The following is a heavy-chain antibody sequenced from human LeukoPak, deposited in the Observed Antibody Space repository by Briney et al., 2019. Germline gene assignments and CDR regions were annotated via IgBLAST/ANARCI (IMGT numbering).Heavy chain of an antibody. V-gene: IGHV1-2*02. CDR3: ARDLRLVLRYFEFDP. D-gene: IGHD3-9*01. CDR1: GYTFTGYY. Sequence: ASVKVSFKASGYTFTGYYMHWVRQAPGQGLEWMGWINPNSGATNYAQKFQDRVTMTRDTSISTAYMELSRLRSDDTAVYYCARDLRLVLRYFEFDPWGQGTLVTVSS. CDR2: INPNSGAT. J-gene: IGHJ5*02.